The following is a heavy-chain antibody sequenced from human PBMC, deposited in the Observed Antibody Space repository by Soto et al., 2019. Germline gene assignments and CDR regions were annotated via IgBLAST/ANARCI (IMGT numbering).Heavy chain of an antibody. D-gene: IGHD5-12*01. J-gene: IGHJ5*02. CDR2: IHYSGST. CDR3: ARGGVATIYTGNNRFDP. Sequence: QVQLQESGPGLVKPSQTLSLTCTVSGGSISSGDYSWSWIRQPPGKGLEWIGYIHYSGSTYYNPSLKRRVTIPVDTSKNPFSLNLSSVTAADTAMYYCARGGVATIYTGNNRFDPWGQGTLVTVSS. V-gene: IGHV4-30-4*01. CDR1: GGSISSGDYS.